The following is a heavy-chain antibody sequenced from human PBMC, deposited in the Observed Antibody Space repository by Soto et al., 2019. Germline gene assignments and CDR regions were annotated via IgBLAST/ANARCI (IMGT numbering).Heavy chain of an antibody. V-gene: IGHV3-23*01. D-gene: IGHD1-7*01. CDR1: GFTFSSYA. Sequence: EVQLLESGGGLVQPGGSLRLSCAASGFTFSSYAMSWVRQAPGKGLEWVSAISCSGGSTYYADSVKGRFTISRDNSKNTLYLQMNSLRAADTAVYYCAKETNWNYFLAHFDYWGQGALVTVSS. J-gene: IGHJ4*02. CDR2: ISCSGGST. CDR3: AKETNWNYFLAHFDY.